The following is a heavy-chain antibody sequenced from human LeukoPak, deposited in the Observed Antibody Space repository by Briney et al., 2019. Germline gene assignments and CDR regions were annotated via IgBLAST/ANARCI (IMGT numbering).Heavy chain of an antibody. Sequence: GGSLRLSCAASGFTFSTYDMHWVRQAPGKGLEWVAVIWYDGSKKYYGDSVKGRFTISRDNSKNTLYLQMNSLRAEDTAVYYCARDGQDYGDYFLYFDYWGQGTLVTVSS. CDR3: ARDGQDYGDYFLYFDY. CDR1: GFTFSTYD. CDR2: IWYDGSKK. J-gene: IGHJ4*02. D-gene: IGHD4-17*01. V-gene: IGHV3-33*01.